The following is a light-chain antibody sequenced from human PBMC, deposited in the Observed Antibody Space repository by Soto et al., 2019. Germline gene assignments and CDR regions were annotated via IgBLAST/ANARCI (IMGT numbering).Light chain of an antibody. CDR1: SSDVGGYNY. Sequence: QSVLTQPASVSGSPGQSITISCTGTSSDVGGYNYVPWYQQHPGKAPKLMIYDVSNRPSGVSNRFPGSKSGNTASLTISGLQAEDEADYYCSSYTSSSTPCVFGTGTKVTVL. J-gene: IGLJ1*01. V-gene: IGLV2-14*01. CDR3: SSYTSSSTPCV. CDR2: DVS.